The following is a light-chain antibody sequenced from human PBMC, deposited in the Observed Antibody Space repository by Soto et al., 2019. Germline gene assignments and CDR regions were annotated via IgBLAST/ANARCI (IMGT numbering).Light chain of an antibody. CDR2: QDS. Sequence: SYELTQTPAVSVSPGQTASICCSGDKLGNKYTCWYQQKPGQSPVLVIYQDSERPSGIPERFSGSSSGNTATLTISETQAMDEADYYCQAWDSGAVVFGGGTKVTVL. CDR1: KLGNKY. CDR3: QAWDSGAVV. V-gene: IGLV3-1*01. J-gene: IGLJ2*01.